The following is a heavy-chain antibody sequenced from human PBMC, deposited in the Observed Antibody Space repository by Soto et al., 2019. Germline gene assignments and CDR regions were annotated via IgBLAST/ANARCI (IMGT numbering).Heavy chain of an antibody. V-gene: IGHV2-70*11. CDR1: GFSLGTSGMC. Sequence: SGPTLVNPTQTLTLTCTFSGFSLGTSGMCVSWIRQPPGKALEWLARIDWDDDKYYSTSLKTRLTISKDTSKNQVVLTMTNMDPVDTATYYCARIQKLERYDFWSGHLDVWGKGTTVTGSS. D-gene: IGHD3-3*01. CDR2: IDWDDDK. J-gene: IGHJ6*04. CDR3: ARIQKLERYDFWSGHLDV.